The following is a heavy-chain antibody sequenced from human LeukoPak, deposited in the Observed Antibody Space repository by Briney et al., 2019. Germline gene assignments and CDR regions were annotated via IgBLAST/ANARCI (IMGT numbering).Heavy chain of an antibody. Sequence: SVKVSCKASGRTFSSYAISWVRQAPGQGLEWMGGIIPIFGTANYAQKFQGRVTITADESTSTAYMELSSLRSEDTAAYYCARDKVEENDAFDIWGQRTMVTVSS. J-gene: IGHJ3*02. V-gene: IGHV1-69*01. D-gene: IGHD1-1*01. CDR2: IIPIFGTA. CDR3: ARDKVEENDAFDI. CDR1: GRTFSSYA.